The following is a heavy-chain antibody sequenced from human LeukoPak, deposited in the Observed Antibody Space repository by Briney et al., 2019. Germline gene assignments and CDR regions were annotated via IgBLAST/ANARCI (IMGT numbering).Heavy chain of an antibody. Sequence: GGSLRLSCAASGFTVDDYSMHWVRQAPGKGLEWVSGISWNSGSAAYADSVKGRFTISRDSAKNSLYLQMNSLRTEDTALYYCAKDRTYSAYAALDYWGQGTLVTVSS. CDR1: GFTVDDYS. CDR3: AKDRTYSAYAALDY. CDR2: ISWNSGSA. V-gene: IGHV3-9*01. D-gene: IGHD5-12*01. J-gene: IGHJ4*02.